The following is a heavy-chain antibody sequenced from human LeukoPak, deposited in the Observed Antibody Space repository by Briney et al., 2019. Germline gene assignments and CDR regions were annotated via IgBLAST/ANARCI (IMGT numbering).Heavy chain of an antibody. Sequence: PSETLSLTCAVYGGSFSGYDWSWIRQPPGKGLEWIGEINHSGSTNYNPSLKSRVTISVDTSKNQFSLKLSSVTAADTAVYYCARGDHTTQYDAFDIWGQGTMVTVSS. J-gene: IGHJ3*02. CDR2: INHSGST. V-gene: IGHV4-34*01. D-gene: IGHD1-1*01. CDR3: ARGDHTTQYDAFDI. CDR1: GGSFSGYD.